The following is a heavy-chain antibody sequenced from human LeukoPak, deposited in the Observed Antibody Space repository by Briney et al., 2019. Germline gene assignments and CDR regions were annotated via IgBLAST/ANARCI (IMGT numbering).Heavy chain of an antibody. J-gene: IGHJ4*02. Sequence: GGSLRLSCVASGFTFSYHNINWVRQAPGTGLEWVSSISSSGDYKFYAPSFEGRFTISRDNARNSVFLQMNSLRAEDTAVYYCARAGSYCSSTSCYEGYFDYWGQGTLVTVSS. CDR2: ISSSGDYK. CDR3: ARAGSYCSSTSCYEGYFDY. V-gene: IGHV3-21*06. CDR1: GFTFSYHN. D-gene: IGHD2-2*01.